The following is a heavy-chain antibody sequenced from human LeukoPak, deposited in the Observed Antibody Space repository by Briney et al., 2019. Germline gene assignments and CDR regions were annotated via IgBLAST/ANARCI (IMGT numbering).Heavy chain of an antibody. Sequence: EASVKVSCKASGYTFTSYYMHWVRQAPGQGLEWMGIINPSGGSTSYAQKFQGRVTMTRDTSTSTAYMELSSLRSEDTAAYYCARDGGGTVTTLDYWGQGTLVTVSS. J-gene: IGHJ4*02. CDR3: ARDGGGTVTTLDY. D-gene: IGHD4-17*01. CDR2: INPSGGST. CDR1: GYTFTSYY. V-gene: IGHV1-46*01.